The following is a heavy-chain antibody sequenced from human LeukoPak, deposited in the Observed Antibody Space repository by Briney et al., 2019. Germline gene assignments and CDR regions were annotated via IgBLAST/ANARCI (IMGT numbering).Heavy chain of an antibody. CDR3: AKSAHVDTAMAPYYFDY. Sequence: PSGGSLRLSCAASGFTFSSYAMSWVRQAPGKGLEWVSAISGSGGSTYYADSVKGRFTISRDNSKNSLYLQMNSLRAEDMALYYCAKSAHVDTAMAPYYFDYWGQGTLVTVSS. D-gene: IGHD5-18*01. CDR1: GFTFSSYA. CDR2: ISGSGGST. J-gene: IGHJ4*02. V-gene: IGHV3-23*01.